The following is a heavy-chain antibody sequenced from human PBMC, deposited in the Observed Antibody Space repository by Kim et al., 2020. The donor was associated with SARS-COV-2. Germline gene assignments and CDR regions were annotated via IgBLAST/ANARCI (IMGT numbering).Heavy chain of an antibody. CDR3: ARDLRVEAYCGGDCYSPDAFDI. Sequence: GGSLRLSCAASGFTFSSYSMNWVRQAPGKGLEWVSYISSSSTIYYADSVKGRFTISRDNAKNSLYLQMNSLRDEDTVVYYCARDLRVEAYCGGDCYSPDAFDIWGQGTMVTVSS. J-gene: IGHJ3*02. CDR2: ISSSSTI. CDR1: GFTFSSYS. D-gene: IGHD2-21*02. V-gene: IGHV3-48*02.